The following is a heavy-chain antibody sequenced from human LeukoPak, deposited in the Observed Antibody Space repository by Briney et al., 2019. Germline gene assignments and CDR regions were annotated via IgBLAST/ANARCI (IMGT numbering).Heavy chain of an antibody. CDR1: GYTFTTYG. CDR2: ISANNGHT. D-gene: IGHD2-2*02. Sequence: ASVKVSCKASGYTFTTYGISWVRQAPGQGLEWMGWISANNGHTNYAQKVQGGVTMATDTSTNTAYMELRSLRSDDTAVYYCAREIPYYFDYWGQGTLVTVSS. J-gene: IGHJ4*02. CDR3: AREIPYYFDY. V-gene: IGHV1-18*01.